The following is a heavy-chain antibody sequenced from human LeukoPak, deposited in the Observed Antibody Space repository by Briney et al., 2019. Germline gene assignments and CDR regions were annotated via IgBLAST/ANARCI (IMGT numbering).Heavy chain of an antibody. CDR2: IYNSGST. CDR3: ARAARSYGDYVFDY. CDR1: GGSISSFY. Sequence: WETPSLTCTVSGGSISSFYWSWIRQPPGKGLEWIGNIYNSGSTDYNPSLKSRVTISVDTSKNQFSLKLSSVTAADTAVYYCARAARSYGDYVFDYWGQGTLVTVSS. J-gene: IGHJ4*02. D-gene: IGHD4-17*01. V-gene: IGHV4-59*01.